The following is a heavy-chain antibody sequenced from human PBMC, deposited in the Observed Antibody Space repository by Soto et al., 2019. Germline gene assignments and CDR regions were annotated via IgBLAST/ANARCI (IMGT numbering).Heavy chain of an antibody. J-gene: IGHJ4*02. CDR1: GGSISSGGYY. CDR3: ARVIRRGRGGIVGAPAGYYFDY. V-gene: IGHV4-31*03. Sequence: QVQLQESGPGLVKPSQTLSLTCTVSGGSISSGGYYWSWIRQHPGKGLEWIGYIYYSGSTYYNPSLKRRVTISVDTSKNQFSLKLSSVTAADTAVYYCARVIRRGRGGIVGAPAGYYFDYRGQGTLGTVSS. D-gene: IGHD1-26*01. CDR2: IYYSGST.